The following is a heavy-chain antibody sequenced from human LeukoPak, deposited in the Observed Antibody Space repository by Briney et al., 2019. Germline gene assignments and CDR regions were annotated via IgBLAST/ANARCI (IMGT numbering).Heavy chain of an antibody. V-gene: IGHV4-61*01. Sequence: SETLSLTCTVSGASVSSASYWTRIRPPPGKGVEWIAHIYNGVNTNSNPSLKSRVTISVDTSKNQFSLRLNSVTAADTAVYYCARSRAFNSGAFDPWGQGSLVTVSS. CDR1: GASVSSASY. CDR2: IYNGVNT. J-gene: IGHJ5*02. D-gene: IGHD1-26*01. CDR3: ARSRAFNSGAFDP.